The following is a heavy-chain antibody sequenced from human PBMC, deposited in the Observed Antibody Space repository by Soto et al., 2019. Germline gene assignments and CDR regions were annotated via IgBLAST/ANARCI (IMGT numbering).Heavy chain of an antibody. Sequence: GGALRLSCAASGFIFKMYWMHWVRQTPGKGLVWISRIYNDGSYTDYADSVRGRFTISRDNVNDTLYLQMNNLRAEDSGLYYCTRGPRPISTGTGAYWGQGTQVTVSS. V-gene: IGHV3-74*01. CDR2: IYNDGSYT. CDR1: GFIFKMYW. CDR3: TRGPRPISTGTGAY. J-gene: IGHJ4*02. D-gene: IGHD3-10*01.